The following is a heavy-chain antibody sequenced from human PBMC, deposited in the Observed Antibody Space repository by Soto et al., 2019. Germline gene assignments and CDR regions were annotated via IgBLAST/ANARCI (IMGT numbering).Heavy chain of an antibody. D-gene: IGHD3-22*01. J-gene: IGHJ4*02. CDR2: IYYSGST. Sequence: SETLSLTCTVSGGSISSYYWSWIRQPPGKGLEWIGYIYYSGSTNYNPSLKSRVTISVDTSKNQFSLKLSSVTAADTAVYYCARGGTDSSGYYYDPFLIHDYWGQGTLVTVSS. V-gene: IGHV4-59*01. CDR1: GGSISSYY. CDR3: ARGGTDSSGYYYDPFLIHDY.